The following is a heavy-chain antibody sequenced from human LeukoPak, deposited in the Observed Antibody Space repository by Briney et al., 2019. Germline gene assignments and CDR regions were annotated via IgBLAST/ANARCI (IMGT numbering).Heavy chain of an antibody. J-gene: IGHJ4*02. CDR1: GFTFSSYS. D-gene: IGHD3-22*01. V-gene: IGHV3-48*04. CDR2: ISSSSSTI. CDR3: ARDETYYYGSSGYYFDY. Sequence: GGSLRLSCAASGFTFSSYSMNWVRQAPGKGLEWVSYISSSSSTIYYADSVKGRFTISRDNAKNSLYLLMNSLRAEDTAVYYCARDETYYYGSSGYYFDYWGQGTLVTVSS.